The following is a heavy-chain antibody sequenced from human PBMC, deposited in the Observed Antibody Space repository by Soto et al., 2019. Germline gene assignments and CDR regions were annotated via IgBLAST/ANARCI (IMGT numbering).Heavy chain of an antibody. CDR3: AREKRPYYDILTGPLGFDP. CDR2: IYTSGST. D-gene: IGHD3-9*01. J-gene: IGHJ5*02. Sequence: SEPLSHTCTVSDGSISSYYWSWIRQPAGKGLEWIGRIYTSGSTNYNPSLKSRVTMSVDTSKNQFSLKLSSVTAADTAVYYCAREKRPYYDILTGPLGFDPWGQGTLVTVSS. V-gene: IGHV4-4*07. CDR1: DGSISSYY.